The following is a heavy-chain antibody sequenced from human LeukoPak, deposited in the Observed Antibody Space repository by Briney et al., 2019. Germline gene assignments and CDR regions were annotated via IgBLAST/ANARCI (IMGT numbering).Heavy chain of an antibody. Sequence: GGSLRLSCAASGFTFSSYSMNWVRQAPGKGLEWVSSISSSGSYIYYADSVKGRYTISRDNAKNSLYLQMNSLRAEDTAVYFCARGGYGDAFDIWGQGTMVTVSS. D-gene: IGHD6-25*01. J-gene: IGHJ3*02. CDR3: ARGGYGDAFDI. CDR1: GFTFSSYS. V-gene: IGHV3-21*01. CDR2: ISSSGSYI.